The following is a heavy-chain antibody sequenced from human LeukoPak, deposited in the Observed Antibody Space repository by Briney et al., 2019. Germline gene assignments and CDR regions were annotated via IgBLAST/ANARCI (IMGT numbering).Heavy chain of an antibody. CDR3: ARDFGIGITLNAFDI. CDR2: ISSSSSYI. J-gene: IGHJ3*02. CDR1: GGSISSSS. Sequence: ETLSLTCTVSGGSISSSSYYWGWIRQPPGKGLEWVSSISSSSSYIYYADSVKGRFTISRDNSKNTLYLQMNSLRAEDTAVYYCARDFGIGITLNAFDIWGQGTMVTVSS. V-gene: IGHV3-21*01. D-gene: IGHD3-10*01.